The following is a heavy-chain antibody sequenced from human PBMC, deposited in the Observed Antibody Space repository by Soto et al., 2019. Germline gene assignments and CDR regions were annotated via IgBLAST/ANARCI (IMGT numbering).Heavy chain of an antibody. V-gene: IGHV3-74*03. J-gene: IGHJ5*02. CDR2: INSDGRNT. CDR3: ARDFMARGWDSNWFDP. Sequence: GGSLRLSCAASGFIFSSYWMHWVRQVPGKGPVWVARINSDGRNTKYTDSVKGRFTISRDNAKNTLYLQMNSLRAEDTAVYYCARDFMARGWDSNWFDPWGQGTVVTVSS. CDR1: GFIFSSYW. D-gene: IGHD3-10*01.